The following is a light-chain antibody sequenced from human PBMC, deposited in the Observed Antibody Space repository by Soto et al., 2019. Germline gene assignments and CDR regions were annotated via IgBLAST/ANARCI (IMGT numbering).Light chain of an antibody. CDR3: QQYGSLSWT. V-gene: IGKV3-20*01. Sequence: DIVLTQSPGTLSLSQGERATLSCRASQNVDSNYLAWYKKKPGQAPSIIIFGASGRATGIPDRFSGSGSGTDFTLTISRLEPEDFAVYYGQQYGSLSWTFGQGTKVDI. CDR2: GAS. J-gene: IGKJ1*01. CDR1: QNVDSNY.